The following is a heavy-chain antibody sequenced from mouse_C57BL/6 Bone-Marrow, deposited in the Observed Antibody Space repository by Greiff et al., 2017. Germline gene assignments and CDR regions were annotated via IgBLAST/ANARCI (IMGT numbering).Heavy chain of an antibody. V-gene: IGHV1-7*01. CDR2: INPSSGST. Sequence: VQLQQSGAELAKPGASVKLSCKASGYTFTSYWMHWVKQRPGQGLEWIGYINPSSGSTKYNQKFKDKATLTAAKSSSTAYMQLSSLTYEDSAVYYCARSTWFAYWGQGTLVTVSA. J-gene: IGHJ3*01. CDR1: GYTFTSYW. CDR3: ARSTWFAY.